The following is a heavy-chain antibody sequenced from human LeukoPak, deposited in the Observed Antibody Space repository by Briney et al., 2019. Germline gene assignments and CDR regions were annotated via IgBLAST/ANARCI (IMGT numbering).Heavy chain of an antibody. D-gene: IGHD5-12*01. Sequence: PGGSLRLSCTGSGFTFGSYALHWVRQAPGKGLEWVAVTFSNGNIAYYGDSVKGRFTISRDNSKSTLYLQMNSLRSEDTAIYYCARGGVATVHLYFDYWGQGALVTVSS. CDR1: GFTFGSYA. CDR2: TFSNGNIA. V-gene: IGHV3-30-3*01. J-gene: IGHJ4*02. CDR3: ARGGVATVHLYFDY.